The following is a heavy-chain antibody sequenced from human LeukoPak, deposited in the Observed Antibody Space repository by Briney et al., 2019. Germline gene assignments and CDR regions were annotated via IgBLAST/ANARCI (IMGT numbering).Heavy chain of an antibody. CDR2: IYYSGNT. Sequence: SETLSLTCTVSGGSISGYYWSWIRQPPGKGLEWIGYIYYSGNTNYNPSLKSRITISVDTSKNQFSLKLSSVTAADTAVYYCATYYYDSSGYPNWSDPWGQGTLVTVSS. J-gene: IGHJ5*02. CDR3: ATYYYDSSGYPNWSDP. V-gene: IGHV4-59*12. D-gene: IGHD3-22*01. CDR1: GGSISGYY.